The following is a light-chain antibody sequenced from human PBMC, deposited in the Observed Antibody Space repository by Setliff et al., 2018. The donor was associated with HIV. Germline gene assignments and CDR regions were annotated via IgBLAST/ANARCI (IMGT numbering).Light chain of an antibody. V-gene: IGLV2-14*03. Sequence: QSVLTQPASVSGSPGQSITISCTGTSSDVGGYNYVSWYQQHPGKAPKLMIYDVSNRPSGVSYRFSGSKSGNTASLTISGLQAEDEADYYCSPYAGSSTYVFGTGTKVTVL. CDR2: DVS. CDR3: SPYAGSSTYV. J-gene: IGLJ1*01. CDR1: SSDVGGYNY.